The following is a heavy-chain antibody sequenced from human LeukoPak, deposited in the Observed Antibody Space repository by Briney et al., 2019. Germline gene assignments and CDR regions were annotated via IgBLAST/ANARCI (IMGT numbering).Heavy chain of an antibody. J-gene: IGHJ4*02. D-gene: IGHD4-11*01. CDR3: ARDRVYDYSNPRGFDY. V-gene: IGHV1-18*03. Sequence: GASVKVSCKASGGTFSSYATSWVRQAPGQGLEWMGWISGYNGKTKYADNLQGRVTMTTDTSTSTAYMELGSLRSDDMAVYYCARDRVYDYSNPRGFDYWGQGTLVTVSS. CDR2: ISGYNGKT. CDR1: GGTFSSYA.